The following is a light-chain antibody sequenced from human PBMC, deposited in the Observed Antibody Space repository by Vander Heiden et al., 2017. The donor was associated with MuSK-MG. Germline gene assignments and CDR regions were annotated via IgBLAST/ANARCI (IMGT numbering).Light chain of an antibody. CDR3: CSYAGSDVV. Sequence: QSALTQPASVSGSPGQSITISCTGTSSDVGSYNLVSWYQQHPGKAPKLMIYEVRKRPSGVSNRFSGSKSGNTASLTISGLQAEDEADYYCCSYAGSDVVFGGGTKLTVL. CDR1: SSDVGSYNL. J-gene: IGLJ2*01. CDR2: EVR. V-gene: IGLV2-23*02.